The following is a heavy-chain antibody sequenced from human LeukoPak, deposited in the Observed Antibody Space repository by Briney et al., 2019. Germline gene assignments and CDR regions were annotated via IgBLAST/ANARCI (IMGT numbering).Heavy chain of an antibody. V-gene: IGHV4-59*01. CDR3: ARAVGGELWFGEFTALYYMDV. J-gene: IGHJ6*03. CDR2: ISYKGTT. CDR1: NGSISSDY. Sequence: SETLALTCTVSNGSISSDYWTWIRQSPGQGLEWIGHISYKGTTKYNPSLNSRVTISVDMSKTHLSLELTSVTAADTAVYYCARAVGGELWFGEFTALYYMDVWGKGTTVIISS. D-gene: IGHD3-10*01.